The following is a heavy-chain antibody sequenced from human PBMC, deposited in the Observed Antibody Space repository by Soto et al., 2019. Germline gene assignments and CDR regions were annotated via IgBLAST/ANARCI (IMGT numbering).Heavy chain of an antibody. CDR1: GGTFSSYT. CDR2: IIPILGIA. Sequence: GASVKVSCKASGGTFSSYTISWVRQAPGQGLEWMGRIIPILGIANYAQKFQGRVTITADKSTSTAYMELSSLRSEDTAVYYCARDGQLYYDFWSGPNGIDYWGQGTLVTVSS. V-gene: IGHV1-69*04. J-gene: IGHJ4*02. CDR3: ARDGQLYYDFWSGPNGIDY. D-gene: IGHD3-3*01.